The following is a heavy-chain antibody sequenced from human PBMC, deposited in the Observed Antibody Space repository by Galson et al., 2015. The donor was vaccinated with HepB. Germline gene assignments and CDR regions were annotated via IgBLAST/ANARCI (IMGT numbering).Heavy chain of an antibody. D-gene: IGHD3-10*01. J-gene: IGHJ5*02. CDR2: IIPILGIA. CDR3: ARGGFGGNGFDP. Sequence: SVKVSCKASGGTFSSYTISWVRQAPGQGLEWMGRIIPILGIANYAQKFQGRVTITADKSTSTAYMELSSLRSEDTAVYYCARGGFGGNGFDPWGQGTLVTVSS. CDR1: GGTFSSYT. V-gene: IGHV1-69*02.